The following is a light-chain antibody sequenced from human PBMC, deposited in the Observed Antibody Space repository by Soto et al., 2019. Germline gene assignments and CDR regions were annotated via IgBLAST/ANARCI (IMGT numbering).Light chain of an antibody. Sequence: DIPMTQSPSSLSASVGDRVTITCRASQSISSYLNWYQQKPGKAPKLMIYSASSLQSGVPSRFSGSGSGTEFTLTISSLQPEDFAIYYCQQSYSTPFTFGPGTKVDIK. CDR1: QSISSY. CDR3: QQSYSTPFT. CDR2: SAS. V-gene: IGKV1-39*01. J-gene: IGKJ3*01.